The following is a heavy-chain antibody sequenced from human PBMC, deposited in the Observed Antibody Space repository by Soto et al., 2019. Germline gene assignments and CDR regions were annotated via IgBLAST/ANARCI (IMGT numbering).Heavy chain of an antibody. Sequence: QVQLVESGGGVVQPGRSLRLSCAASGFTFSSYGMHWVRQAPGKGLEWVAVIWSVKGRFTISRDNSKNTLYLQMNSRRAEDTAVYYCARDITRAMVRIYYGMDVWGQGTTVTVSS. CDR3: ARDITRAMVRIYYGMDV. CDR2: IW. CDR1: GFTFSSYG. J-gene: IGHJ6*02. V-gene: IGHV3-33*01. D-gene: IGHD3-10*01.